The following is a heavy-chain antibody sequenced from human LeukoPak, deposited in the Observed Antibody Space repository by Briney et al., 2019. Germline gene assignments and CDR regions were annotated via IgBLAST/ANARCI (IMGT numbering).Heavy chain of an antibody. D-gene: IGHD4-11*01. J-gene: IGHJ4*02. V-gene: IGHV4-59*08. CDR1: GGSISSYY. CDR2: IYYSGST. CDR3: ARTQITVRSYYSDY. Sequence: SETLSLTCTVSGGSISSYYWSWIRQPPGKGLEWIGYIYYSGSTYYNPSLKSRVTISVDTSKNQFSLKLSSVTAADTAVYYCARTQITVRSYYSDYWGQGTLVTVSS.